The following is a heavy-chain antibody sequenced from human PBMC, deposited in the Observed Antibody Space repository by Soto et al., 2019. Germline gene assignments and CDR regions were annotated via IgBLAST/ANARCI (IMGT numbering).Heavy chain of an antibody. CDR1: GFTFSSYA. CDR2: ISGRGGST. V-gene: IGHV3-23*01. Sequence: PGGSLRLSCAASGFTFSSYAMTWVRKAPGKGLEWVSAISGRGGSTYYADSVKGRFTISRDNSKNTLYLQMNSLRAEDTAVYYCAKSGYYDSSGYYFGCWGQGTLVTACS. J-gene: IGHJ4*02. D-gene: IGHD3-22*01. CDR3: AKSGYYDSSGYYFGC.